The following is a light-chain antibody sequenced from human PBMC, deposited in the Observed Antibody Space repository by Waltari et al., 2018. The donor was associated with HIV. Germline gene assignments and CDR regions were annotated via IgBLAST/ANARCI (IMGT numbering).Light chain of an antibody. J-gene: IGLJ2*01. V-gene: IGLV3-21*02. Sequence: SYVLTQPTSVSVAPGQTARITCGGNNIGSKSVHWYQQKPGQAPVLVVYDDNDRPTGIAERFLGSNSGNTATLTSTRVEAGDEADYYCQVWDSGSDHPDVVFGGGTKLTVL. CDR1: NIGSKS. CDR3: QVWDSGSDHPDVV. CDR2: DDN.